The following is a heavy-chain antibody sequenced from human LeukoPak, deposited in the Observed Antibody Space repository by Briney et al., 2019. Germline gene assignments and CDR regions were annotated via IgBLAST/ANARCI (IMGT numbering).Heavy chain of an antibody. CDR3: ARGHNYDFWSGYDAFDI. V-gene: IGHV1-8*03. CDR2: MNPNSGNT. Sequence: ASVKVSCKASGYTFTSYDINWVRQATGQALEWMGWMNPNSGNTGYAQKFQGRVTITRNTSISTAYMELSSLRSEDTAVYYCARGHNYDFWSGYDAFDIWGQGTMVTVSS. CDR1: GYTFTSYD. J-gene: IGHJ3*02. D-gene: IGHD3-3*01.